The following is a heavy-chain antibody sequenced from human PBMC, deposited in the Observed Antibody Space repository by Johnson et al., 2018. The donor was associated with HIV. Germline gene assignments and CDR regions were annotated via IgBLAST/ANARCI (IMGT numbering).Heavy chain of an antibody. Sequence: MLLVESGGGVVQPGRSLRLSCAASGFTFSSYGMHWVRQAPGKGLEWVSYISSSGSTIYYADSVKGRFTISRDNSKNTLYLHMSSLRAEDTALCYCATDSFIAVTLSDAFDIWGQGTVVTVSS. J-gene: IGHJ3*02. V-gene: IGHV3-48*01. CDR2: ISSSGSTI. CDR3: ATDSFIAVTLSDAFDI. CDR1: GFTFSSYG. D-gene: IGHD6-19*01.